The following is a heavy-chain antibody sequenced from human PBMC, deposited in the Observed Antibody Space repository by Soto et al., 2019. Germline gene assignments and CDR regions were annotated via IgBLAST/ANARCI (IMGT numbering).Heavy chain of an antibody. V-gene: IGHV3-30*18. Sequence: GGSLRLSCEASGFTFSAFGMHWVRQAPGKXLEWVAIISYDGILKYYADSVKGRFTISRDTSKSALYLQMNSLRPEDTAVYYCAKDFKISGGHYGSLNYYYGMDVWGQGPTVTVSS. CDR2: ISYDGILK. J-gene: IGHJ6*02. D-gene: IGHD3-10*01. CDR3: AKDFKISGGHYGSLNYYYGMDV. CDR1: GFTFSAFG.